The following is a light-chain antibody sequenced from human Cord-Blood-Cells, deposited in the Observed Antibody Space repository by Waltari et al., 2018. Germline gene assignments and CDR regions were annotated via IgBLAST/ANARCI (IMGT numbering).Light chain of an antibody. CDR2: AAS. J-gene: IGKJ4*01. V-gene: IGKV1-39*01. CDR1: QSISSY. CDR3: QQSYSTPPLT. Sequence: IQMTQSHSSLSASVGDRVTITCRASQSISSYLNWYQQKPGKAPKLLIYAASRLQSGVPSRFSGSGSGTDFTLTISSLQPEDFATYYCQQSYSTPPLTFGGGTKVEIK.